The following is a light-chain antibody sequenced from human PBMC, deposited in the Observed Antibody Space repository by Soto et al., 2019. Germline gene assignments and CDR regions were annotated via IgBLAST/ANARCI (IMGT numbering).Light chain of an antibody. CDR3: LLSSIPDRV. J-gene: IGLJ2*01. V-gene: IGLV7-46*01. CDR2: DTN. CDR1: TGAVTSGHY. Sequence: QAVVTQEPSLTVSPGVTVTLTCGSSTGAVTSGHYPYWFQQKPGQAPTTLIYDTNNKHSWTPARFSGSLLGGKAALTLSGAQPEDEAEYYCLLSSIPDRVFGGGTKLTVL.